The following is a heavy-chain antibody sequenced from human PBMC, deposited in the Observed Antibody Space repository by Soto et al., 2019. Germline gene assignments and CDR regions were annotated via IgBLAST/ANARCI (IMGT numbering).Heavy chain of an antibody. J-gene: IGHJ5*01. CDR3: AKEKNFWSGTTAFDS. CDR2: ISGGGDST. Sequence: EVQLLESGGGLVQPGGSLRLSCAASGFTFSNYAMSWVRQASGKGLEWVSIISGGGDSTYYTDSVKGRFTISRDNSKNTLFLQMDRLGAEDTAVYYCAKEKNFWSGTTAFDSWGQGTLVTVSS. CDR1: GFTFSNYA. D-gene: IGHD3-3*01. V-gene: IGHV3-23*01.